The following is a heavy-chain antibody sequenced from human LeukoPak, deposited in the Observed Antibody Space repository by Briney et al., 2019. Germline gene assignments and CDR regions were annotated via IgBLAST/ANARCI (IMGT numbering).Heavy chain of an antibody. J-gene: IGHJ4*02. Sequence: EASETLSLTCSVSDGSISSYYGSWIRQPPGKGLEWIGYIHSSGSTHYNPSLKSRVTTSLDTSKNQFSLKLSSVTAADTAVYYCARLGSYSDHWGQGTLVTVSS. CDR1: DGSISSYY. CDR2: IHSSGST. V-gene: IGHV4-4*09. CDR3: ARLGSYSDH. D-gene: IGHD1-26*01.